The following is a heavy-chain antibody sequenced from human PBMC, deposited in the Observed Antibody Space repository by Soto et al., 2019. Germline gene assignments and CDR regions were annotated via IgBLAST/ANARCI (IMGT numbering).Heavy chain of an antibody. D-gene: IGHD2-2*01. CDR3: AKDKVGRYCSRTSCLYSFDY. CDR2: ISDSGST. CDR1: GFTFSTYA. Sequence: EVQLLESGGGLVQPGGSLRLSCTASGFTFSTYAMSWVRQAPGKGLEWVSTISDSGSTYYADSVKGRFTISRDNSKNTLYLEMNSLRAEDTAVYYCAKDKVGRYCSRTSCLYSFDYWGQGTLVTVSS. V-gene: IGHV3-23*01. J-gene: IGHJ4*02.